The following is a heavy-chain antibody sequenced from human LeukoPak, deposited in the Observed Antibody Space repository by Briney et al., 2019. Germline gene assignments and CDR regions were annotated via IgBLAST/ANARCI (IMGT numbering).Heavy chain of an antibody. CDR2: ISAYNGNT. Sequence: ASVKVSCKASGYTFTSYGISWVRQAPGQGLEWMGWISAYNGNTNYAQKLQGRVTMTTDTSTSTAYMELSSLRSEDTAVYYCASRYYDILTGYSDWGQGTLVTVSS. V-gene: IGHV1-18*01. J-gene: IGHJ4*02. D-gene: IGHD3-9*01. CDR3: ASRYYDILTGYSD. CDR1: GYTFTSYG.